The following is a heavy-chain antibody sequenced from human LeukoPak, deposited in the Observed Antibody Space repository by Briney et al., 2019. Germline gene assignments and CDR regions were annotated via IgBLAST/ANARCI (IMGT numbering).Heavy chain of an antibody. CDR2: INPSGGGT. D-gene: IGHD3-10*01. CDR1: GYTFTNYY. V-gene: IGHV1-46*01. CDR3: ARDHESYYGSGSYYPGGCDY. Sequence: ASVKVSCKASGYTFTNYYMHWVRQAPGQRLEWMGIINPSGGGTSYAQKFQGRVSMTRDTSTSTVYMEMSSLRSENTVVYYCARDHESYYGSGSYYPGGCDYWGQGTLVTVSS. J-gene: IGHJ4*02.